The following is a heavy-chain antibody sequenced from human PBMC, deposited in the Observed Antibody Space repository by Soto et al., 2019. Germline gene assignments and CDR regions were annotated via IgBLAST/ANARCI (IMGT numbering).Heavy chain of an antibody. Sequence: QVQLVESGGGVVQPGRSLRLSCAASGFTFSSYAMHWVRQAPGKGLEWVAVISYDGSNKYYADSVKGRFTISRDNSKNTLYLQMNSLRTKDTAVYYCARDRLRYNCNDFPYSYYGMDVWGQGTTVTVSS. J-gene: IGHJ6*02. V-gene: IGHV3-30-3*01. D-gene: IGHD1-1*01. CDR3: ARDRLRYNCNDFPYSYYGMDV. CDR1: GFTFSSYA. CDR2: ISYDGSNK.